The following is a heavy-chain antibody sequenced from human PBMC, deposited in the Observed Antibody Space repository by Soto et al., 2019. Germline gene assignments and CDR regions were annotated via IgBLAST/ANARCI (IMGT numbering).Heavy chain of an antibody. J-gene: IGHJ4*02. Sequence: GGSLRLSCAASGFTFSSYGMHWVRQAPGKGLEWVAVISYDGSNKYYADSVKGRFTISRDNSKNTLYLQMNSLRAEDTAVYYCAKDQTSYYYDSSGYYSYFDYWGQGTLVAVSS. CDR2: ISYDGSNK. D-gene: IGHD3-22*01. CDR1: GFTFSSYG. CDR3: AKDQTSYYYDSSGYYSYFDY. V-gene: IGHV3-30*18.